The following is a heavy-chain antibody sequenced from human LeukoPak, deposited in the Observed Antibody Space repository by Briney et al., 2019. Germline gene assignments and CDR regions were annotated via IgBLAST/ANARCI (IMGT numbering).Heavy chain of an antibody. V-gene: IGHV3-64*01. CDR1: GFTFSSYA. CDR2: ISSNGGST. J-gene: IGHJ3*02. Sequence: GGSLRLSCAASGFTFSSYAMHWVRQAPGKGLEYVSAISSNGGSTYYANSVKGRFTISRDNSKSTLYLQMGSLRAEDMAVYYCARYAVWGSWRGAFDIWGQGTMVTVSS. D-gene: IGHD3-16*01. CDR3: ARYAVWGSWRGAFDI.